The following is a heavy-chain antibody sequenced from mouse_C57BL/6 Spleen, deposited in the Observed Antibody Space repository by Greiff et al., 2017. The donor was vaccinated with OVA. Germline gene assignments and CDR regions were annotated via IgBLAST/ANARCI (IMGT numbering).Heavy chain of an antibody. CDR1: GYTFTGYW. Sequence: KPGAEGGGRGAGGKRAGKSGGYTFTGYWMHWVMQWPGQGLEWIGNINPSNGGTNYNEKFKSKATLTVDKSSSTAYMQLSSLTSEDSAVYYCARSYYGSSYLDYWGQGTTLTVSS. V-gene: IGHV1-53*01. CDR3: ARSYYGSSYLDY. D-gene: IGHD1-1*01. J-gene: IGHJ2*01. CDR2: INPSNGGT.